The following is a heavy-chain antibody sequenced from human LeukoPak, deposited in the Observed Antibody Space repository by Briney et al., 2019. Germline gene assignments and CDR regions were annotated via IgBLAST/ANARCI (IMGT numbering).Heavy chain of an antibody. D-gene: IGHD2-2*02. CDR1: GGTFSSYA. Sequence: SVKVSCKASGGTFSSYAISWVRQAPGQGLEWMGGIIPIFGTANYAQKFQGRVTITADESTSTAYMELSSLRSEDTAVYYCARPNFKYCSSTSCYTPAFDCWGQGTLVTVSS. V-gene: IGHV1-69*13. CDR2: IIPIFGTA. CDR3: ARPNFKYCSSTSCYTPAFDC. J-gene: IGHJ4*02.